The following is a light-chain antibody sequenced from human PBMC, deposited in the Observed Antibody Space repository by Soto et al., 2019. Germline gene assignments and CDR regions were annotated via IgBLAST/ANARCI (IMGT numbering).Light chain of an antibody. CDR3: QRYDTYSRT. Sequence: DIQMTQSPSTLSASVGDRVTVTCRASQSINTWLAWYQQKPGKAPKLLIYDASSLQSGVPSRFTGRGSGTEFTRTISSLQPDDFATYYCQRYDTYSRTFGQGTKVDIK. CDR1: QSINTW. CDR2: DAS. V-gene: IGKV1-5*01. J-gene: IGKJ1*01.